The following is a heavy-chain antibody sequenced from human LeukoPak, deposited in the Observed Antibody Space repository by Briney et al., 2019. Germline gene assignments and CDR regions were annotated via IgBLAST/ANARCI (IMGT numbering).Heavy chain of an antibody. CDR2: ISSSSRTI. Sequence: GGSLRLSCAASGFTFSSYSMNWVRQAPGKGLEWISYISSSSRTIYYADSVQGRFTISRDNAKNSLYLQMNSLRAEDTAVYYCASYCSTTSCYGNGFEYWGQGTLVTVSS. D-gene: IGHD2-2*01. CDR1: GFTFSSYS. V-gene: IGHV3-48*01. J-gene: IGHJ4*02. CDR3: ASYCSTTSCYGNGFEY.